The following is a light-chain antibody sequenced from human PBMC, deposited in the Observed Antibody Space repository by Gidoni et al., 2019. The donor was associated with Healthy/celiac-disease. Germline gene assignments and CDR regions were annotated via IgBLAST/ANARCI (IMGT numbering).Light chain of an antibody. CDR3: QVWDSFVV. CDR2: RDS. Sequence: SYELTQPLSVSVALGQTARITCGGNNIGSKKVHWYQQKPGQAPVLVIYRDSNRPSGIPERFSGSNSGNTATLTISRAQAGDEADYYCQVWDSFVVFGGGTKLTVL. J-gene: IGLJ2*01. V-gene: IGLV3-9*01. CDR1: NIGSKK.